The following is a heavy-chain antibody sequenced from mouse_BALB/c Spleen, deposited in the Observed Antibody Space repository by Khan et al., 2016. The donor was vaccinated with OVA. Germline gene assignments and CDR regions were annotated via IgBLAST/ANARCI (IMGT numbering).Heavy chain of an antibody. CDR2: ISYSGNP. Sequence: EVQLQESGPGLVKPSQSLSLTCTVTGYSITSDYAWNWIRQFPGNKLEWMGYISYSGNPSYNPSPKSQISIIRHTSKNQFFLQLNSVTTEDTATYYCASELGRYYALDYWGQGTSVTVSS. D-gene: IGHD4-1*01. CDR3: ASELGRYYALDY. V-gene: IGHV3-2*02. J-gene: IGHJ4*01. CDR1: GYSITSDYA.